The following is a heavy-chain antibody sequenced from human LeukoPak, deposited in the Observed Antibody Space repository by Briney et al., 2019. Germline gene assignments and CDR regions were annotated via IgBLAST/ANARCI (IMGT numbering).Heavy chain of an antibody. CDR3: ARRTGYCTATNCYASFDY. J-gene: IGHJ4*02. CDR2: VYYSGSI. V-gene: IGHV4-61*01. CDR1: GVSVNSVSSY. D-gene: IGHD2-2*03. Sequence: PSETLSLTCTVSGVSVNSVSSYWSWLRQPPGKGLEWIGYVYYSGSINYNPSLKSRVTMSLNTSKNQFSLKLSSLTAADTAVYYCARRTGYCTATNCYASFDYWGQGTLVTVSS.